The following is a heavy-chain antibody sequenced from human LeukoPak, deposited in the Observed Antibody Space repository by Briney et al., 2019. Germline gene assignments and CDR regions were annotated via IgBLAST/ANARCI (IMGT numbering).Heavy chain of an antibody. Sequence: SETLSLTCTVSGGSISSSSYYWGWIRQPPGKGLEWIGSIYYSGSTNYIPSLKSRVTISVDKSKNQFSLKLSSVTAADTAVYYCARVVPAYYYDTLAGTRGWFDPWGQGTLVTVSS. V-gene: IGHV4-39*07. D-gene: IGHD3-22*01. CDR3: ARVVPAYYYDTLAGTRGWFDP. J-gene: IGHJ5*02. CDR1: GGSISSSSYY. CDR2: IYYSGST.